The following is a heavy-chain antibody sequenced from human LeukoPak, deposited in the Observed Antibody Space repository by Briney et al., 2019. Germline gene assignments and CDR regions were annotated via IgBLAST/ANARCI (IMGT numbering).Heavy chain of an antibody. J-gene: IGHJ4*02. D-gene: IGHD2-15*01. Sequence: GGSLRLSCAASGFTFSDYYMSWIRQAPGKGLEWVSAISGSGGSTYYADSVKGRFTISRDNSKNTLYLQMNSLRAEDTAVYYCATTGYCSGGSCSFNYFDYWGQGTLVTVSS. CDR2: ISGSGGST. CDR3: ATTGYCSGGSCSFNYFDY. CDR1: GFTFSDYY. V-gene: IGHV3-23*01.